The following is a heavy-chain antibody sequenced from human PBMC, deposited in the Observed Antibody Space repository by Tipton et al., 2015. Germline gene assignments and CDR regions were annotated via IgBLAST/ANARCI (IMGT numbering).Heavy chain of an antibody. J-gene: IGHJ4*02. D-gene: IGHD2-21*02. V-gene: IGHV4-59*01. Sequence: TLSLTCAVYGGSFSGYYWNWIRQSPGRALEWIGFVYYSGTTNYNPSLKSRVSISLDTSKNQFSLNLSSVTAADTALYYCARRRVVVTATFDYWGQGILVTVSS. CDR3: ARRRVVVTATFDY. CDR2: VYYSGTT. CDR1: GGSFSGYY.